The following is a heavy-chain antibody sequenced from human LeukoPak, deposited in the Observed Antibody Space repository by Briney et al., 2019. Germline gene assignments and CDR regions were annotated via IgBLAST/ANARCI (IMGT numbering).Heavy chain of an antibody. D-gene: IGHD6-13*01. CDR2: IFPDDSDT. CDR3: ARHAVAAAGSWFDP. V-gene: IGHV5-51*01. Sequence: GESLKISCKGSGYSFTSYWIGWVRQTPGKGLEWMGIIFPDDSDTRYSPSFQGQVTISADKSISTAYLQWSSLKASDTAMYYCARHAVAAAGSWFDPWGQGTLVTVSS. CDR1: GYSFTSYW. J-gene: IGHJ5*02.